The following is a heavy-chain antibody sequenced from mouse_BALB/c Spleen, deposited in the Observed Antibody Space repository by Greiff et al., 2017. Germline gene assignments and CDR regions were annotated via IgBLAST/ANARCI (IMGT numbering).Heavy chain of an antibody. V-gene: IGHV1-54*01. J-gene: IGHJ4*01. CDR2: INPGSGGT. D-gene: IGHD1-1*01. CDR1: GYAFTNYL. Sequence: QVQLQQSGAELVRPGTSVKVSCKASGYAFTNYLIEWVKQRPGQGLEWIGVINPGSGGTNYNEKFKGKATLTADKSSSTAYMQLSSLTSDDSAVYSGARDYYGSSYRSMDYWGQGTSVTVSS. CDR3: ARDYYGSSYRSMDY.